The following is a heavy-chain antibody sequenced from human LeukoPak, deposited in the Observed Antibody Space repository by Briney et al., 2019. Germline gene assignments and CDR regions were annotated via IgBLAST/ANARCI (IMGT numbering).Heavy chain of an antibody. CDR2: IGRFGDSI. CDR1: GFTYTDYF. V-gene: IGHV3-11*01. CDR3: ARVRRGGNSRYFDY. Sequence: PGGSLRLSCAASGFTYTDYFMGWIRQAPGRGLEWVSYIGRFGDSIHYADSVKGRFTISRDNAKNSLYLQMNFLRAEDTAVYFCARVRRGGNSRYFDYWGQGALVTVSS. D-gene: IGHD4-23*01. J-gene: IGHJ4*02.